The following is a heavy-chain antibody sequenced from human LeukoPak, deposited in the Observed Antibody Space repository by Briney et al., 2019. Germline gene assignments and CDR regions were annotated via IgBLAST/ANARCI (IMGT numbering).Heavy chain of an antibody. CDR1: GFSFSTYA. CDR2: IGSSDDST. Sequence: GGSLRLSCSASGFSFSTYAMSWVRQAPGKGLEWVSTIGSSDDSTYYADSVKGRFTITSDSSKNTLYLQMNSLRVEDTAVYYCAKDRWSSSGGGFDYWGQGTLVTVSS. D-gene: IGHD6-19*01. CDR3: AKDRWSSSGGGFDY. J-gene: IGHJ4*02. V-gene: IGHV3-23*01.